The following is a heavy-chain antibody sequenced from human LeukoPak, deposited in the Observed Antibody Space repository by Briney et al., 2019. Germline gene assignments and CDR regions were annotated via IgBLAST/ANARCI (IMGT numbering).Heavy chain of an antibody. Sequence: SETLSLTCSVSGVSITSSTYFWSWIRQPAGKALEWIGRMDFSGSTNYNPSLRSRVTLSLDTSKNQFSLKLSSVTAADTAVYYCARYSGTGYGMYYFDYWGQGTLVTVSS. J-gene: IGHJ4*02. D-gene: IGHD1-1*01. CDR1: GVSITSSTYF. CDR3: ARYSGTGYGMYYFDY. V-gene: IGHV4-61*02. CDR2: MDFSGST.